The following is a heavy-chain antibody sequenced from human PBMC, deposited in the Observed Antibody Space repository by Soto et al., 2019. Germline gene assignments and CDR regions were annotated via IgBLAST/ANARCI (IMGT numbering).Heavy chain of an antibody. CDR1: GGSISSSSYY. J-gene: IGHJ4*02. CDR3: ARLGSYDFWSGYYNNYYFDY. V-gene: IGHV4-39*01. Sequence: SETLSLTCTVSGGSISSSSYYWGWIRQPPGKGLEWIGSIYYSGSTYYNPSLKSRVTISVDTSKNQFSLKLSSVTAADTAVYYCARLGSYDFWSGYYNNYYFDYWGQGTLVTV. D-gene: IGHD3-3*01. CDR2: IYYSGST.